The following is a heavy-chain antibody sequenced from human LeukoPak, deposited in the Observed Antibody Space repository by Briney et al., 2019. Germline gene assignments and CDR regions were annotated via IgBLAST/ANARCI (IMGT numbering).Heavy chain of an antibody. CDR3: IRVSSIWSYDF. CDR2: TRNKANIYST. J-gene: IGHJ4*02. Sequence: WVXRTRNKANIYSTKYAAAGKGRFTVSRKDSKNSLYLQMNSLKTEDTAMYYCIRVSSIWSYDFWGRGTLVTVSS. V-gene: IGHV3-72*01. D-gene: IGHD3-10*01.